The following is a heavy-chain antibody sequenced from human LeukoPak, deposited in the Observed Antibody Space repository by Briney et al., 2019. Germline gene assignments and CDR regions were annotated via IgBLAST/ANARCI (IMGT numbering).Heavy chain of an antibody. Sequence: GGSLRLSCAASGFTFSSYAMSWVRQAPGKGLEWVSAISGSGGSTYYADSVKGRFTISRDNAKNSLYLQMNSLRAEDTAVYYCARDRSNYDFWSGNYYYYYMDVWGKGTTVTVSS. CDR1: GFTFSSYA. V-gene: IGHV3-23*01. D-gene: IGHD3-3*01. CDR3: ARDRSNYDFWSGNYYYYYMDV. J-gene: IGHJ6*03. CDR2: ISGSGGST.